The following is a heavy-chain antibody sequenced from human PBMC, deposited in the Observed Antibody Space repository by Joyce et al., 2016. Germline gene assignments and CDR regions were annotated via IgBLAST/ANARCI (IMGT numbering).Heavy chain of an antibody. CDR3: ARTTAYGSGSYYKRAVWFDP. V-gene: IGHV4-59*01. CDR1: GGSISTYY. CDR2: IYYSGST. J-gene: IGHJ5*02. Sequence: QVQLQESGPGLVKPSETLSLTCTVSGGSISTYYWSWIRQPPGKGLEWIGYIYYSGSTNYNPSLKSRVTISVDTSKNQFSLKLSAVTAADTAVYYWARTTAYGSGSYYKRAVWFDPWGQGTLVTVSS. D-gene: IGHD3-10*01.